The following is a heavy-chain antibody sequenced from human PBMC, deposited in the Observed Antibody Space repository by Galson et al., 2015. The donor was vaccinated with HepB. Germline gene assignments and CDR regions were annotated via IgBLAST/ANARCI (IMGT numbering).Heavy chain of an antibody. J-gene: IGHJ6*02. CDR3: ARESYYYDSSGYYYYYYGMDV. Sequence: SLRLSCAASGFTFSSYSVNWVRQAPGKGLEWVSSISSSSSYIYYADSVKGRFTISRDNAKNSLYLQMNSLRAEDTAVYYCARESYYYDSSGYYYYYYGMDVWGQGTTVTVSS. D-gene: IGHD3-22*01. CDR2: ISSSSSYI. V-gene: IGHV3-21*01. CDR1: GFTFSSYS.